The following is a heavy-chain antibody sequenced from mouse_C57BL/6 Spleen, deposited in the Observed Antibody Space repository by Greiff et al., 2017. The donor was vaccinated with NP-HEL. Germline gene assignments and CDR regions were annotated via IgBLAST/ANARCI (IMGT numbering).Heavy chain of an antibody. CDR1: GYTFTSYG. V-gene: IGHV1-81*01. CDR3: ARSYGSSFYWYFDV. CDR2: IYPRSGNT. D-gene: IGHD1-1*01. J-gene: IGHJ1*03. Sequence: QVQLKESGAELARPGASVKLSCKASGYTFTSYGISWVKQRTGQGLEWIGEIYPRSGNTYYNEKFKGKATLTADKSSSTAYMELRSLTSEDSAVYFCARSYGSSFYWYFDVWGTGTTVTVSS.